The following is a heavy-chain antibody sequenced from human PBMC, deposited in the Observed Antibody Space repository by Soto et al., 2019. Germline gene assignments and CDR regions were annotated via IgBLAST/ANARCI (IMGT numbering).Heavy chain of an antibody. CDR2: ISSSSSTI. Sequence: EVQLVESGGGLVQPGGSLRLSCAASGFTFSSYSMNWVRQAPGKGLEWVSYISSSSSTIYYADSVKGRSTISRDNAKNSLYLQMNSLGDEDTAVYYCARDRVTIFGADGMDVWGQGTTVTVSS. J-gene: IGHJ6*02. CDR3: ARDRVTIFGADGMDV. V-gene: IGHV3-48*02. CDR1: GFTFSSYS. D-gene: IGHD3-3*01.